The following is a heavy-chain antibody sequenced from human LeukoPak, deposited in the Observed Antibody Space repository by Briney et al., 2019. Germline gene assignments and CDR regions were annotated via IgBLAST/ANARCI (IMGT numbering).Heavy chain of an antibody. CDR1: GCTFTGYY. J-gene: IGHJ5*02. CDR2: INPTGGST. D-gene: IGHD1-26*01. V-gene: IGHV1-46*01. CDR3: ARDNSVGDNAWWFDP. Sequence: ASVKVSCKASGCTFTGYYMHWVRQAPGQGLEWMGLINPTGGSTGYAQKFQGRVTVTRDMSTSTDYMELSSLRSEDTAIYYCARDNSVGDNAWWFDPWGQGTLVTVSS.